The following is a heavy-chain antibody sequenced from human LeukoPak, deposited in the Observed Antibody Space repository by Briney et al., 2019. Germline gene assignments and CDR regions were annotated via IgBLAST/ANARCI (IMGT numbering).Heavy chain of an antibody. J-gene: IGHJ5*02. D-gene: IGHD6-19*01. CDR2: ISGGGERT. CDR1: GLVFSTTA. V-gene: IGHV3-23*01. Sequence: GXXLRLSCAASGLVFSTTAMNWARQSPGRGLEGVSAISGGGERTLYADSGKGRFTISRDNSKKIVYVQMNSLRVDDTAIYFCGKDGGQYSSGPEFDPRGQGALVTVSS. CDR3: GKDGGQYSSGPEFDP.